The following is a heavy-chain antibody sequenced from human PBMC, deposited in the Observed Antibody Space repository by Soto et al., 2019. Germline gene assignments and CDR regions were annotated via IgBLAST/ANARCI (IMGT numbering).Heavy chain of an antibody. Sequence: SETLSLTCTVSGGSISSGDYYWSWIRQPPGKGLEWIGYIYYSGSTYYNPSLKSRVTISIDTSTNQFSLKLSSVTAADTAVYYCARAGYDRDGGGYYYYYGMDVWGQGTTVTVSS. CDR3: ARAGYDRDGGGYYYYYGMDV. CDR2: IYYSGST. D-gene: IGHD3-10*02. J-gene: IGHJ6*02. V-gene: IGHV4-30-4*01. CDR1: GGSISSGDYY.